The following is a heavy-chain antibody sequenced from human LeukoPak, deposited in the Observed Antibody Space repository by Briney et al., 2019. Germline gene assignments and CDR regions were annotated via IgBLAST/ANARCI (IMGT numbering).Heavy chain of an antibody. Sequence: SETLSLTCTVSGGSTSSSSYYWGWIRQPPGKGLEWIGSIYYSGSTYYNPSLKSRVTISVDTSKNQFSLKLSSVTAADTAVYYCARRLNTRYYYDSSGYLGIDYWGQGTLVTVSS. D-gene: IGHD3-22*01. J-gene: IGHJ4*02. CDR1: GGSTSSSSYY. V-gene: IGHV4-39*01. CDR3: ARRLNTRYYYDSSGYLGIDY. CDR2: IYYSGST.